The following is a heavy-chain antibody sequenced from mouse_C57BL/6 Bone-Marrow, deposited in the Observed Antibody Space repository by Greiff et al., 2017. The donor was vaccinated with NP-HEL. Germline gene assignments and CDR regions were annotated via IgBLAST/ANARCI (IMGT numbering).Heavy chain of an antibody. CDR3: ARKKDYDEGGDAMDY. CDR1: GYTFTNYW. D-gene: IGHD2-4*01. J-gene: IGHJ4*01. CDR2: IYPGGGYT. Sequence: QVQLQQSGAELVRPGTSVKMSCKASGYTFTNYWIGWAKQRPGHGLEWIGDIYPGGGYTNYNEKFKGKATLTADQSSSTAYGQCSSRTSEDSAIYYCARKKDYDEGGDAMDYWGQGTSVTVTA. V-gene: IGHV1-63*01.